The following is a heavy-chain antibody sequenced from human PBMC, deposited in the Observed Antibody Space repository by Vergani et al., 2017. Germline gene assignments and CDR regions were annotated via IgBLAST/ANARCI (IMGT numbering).Heavy chain of an antibody. V-gene: IGHV1-8*03. Sequence: QVQMVQSGAEVKKPGASVKVSCKASGYTFTSYDINWVRQAPGQGLEWMGWMNPNSGNTGYAQKFQGRVTITRNTSISTAYMELSSLRAEDTAVYYCARDSSSWYGNNWFDPWGQGTLVTVSS. J-gene: IGHJ5*01. CDR2: MNPNSGNT. CDR3: ARDSSSWYGNNWFDP. D-gene: IGHD6-13*01. CDR1: GYTFTSYD.